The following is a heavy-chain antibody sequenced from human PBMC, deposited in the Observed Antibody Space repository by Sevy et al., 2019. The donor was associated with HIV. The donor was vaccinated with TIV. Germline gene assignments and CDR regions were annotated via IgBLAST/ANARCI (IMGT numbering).Heavy chain of an antibody. J-gene: IGHJ4*02. CDR2: IKGDGSEK. D-gene: IGHD3-10*01. Sequence: GGSLRLSCAASGFTFGNYWMNWVRQAPGKGLEWLANIKGDGSEKYYIDSIRDRFVISRDNARNTLYLQMSSLSAEDTAVYFYFRGHYYDNWGQGTLVTVSS. CDR1: GFTFGNYW. V-gene: IGHV3-7*01. CDR3: FRGHYYDN.